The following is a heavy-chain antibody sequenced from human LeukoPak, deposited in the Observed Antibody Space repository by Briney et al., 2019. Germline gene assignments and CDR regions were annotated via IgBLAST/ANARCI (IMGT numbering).Heavy chain of an antibody. CDR1: GGSISSCY. D-gene: IGHD6-19*01. CDR2: IYYSGST. Sequence: SETLSLTCTVSGGSISSCYWSWIRQPPGKGLEWIGYIYYSGSTNYNPSLKSRVTISVDTSKNQFSLKLSSVTAADTAVYYCARLGYSSGWSLSQAPGYFQHWGQGTLVTVSS. J-gene: IGHJ1*01. CDR3: ARLGYSSGWSLSQAPGYFQH. V-gene: IGHV4-59*08.